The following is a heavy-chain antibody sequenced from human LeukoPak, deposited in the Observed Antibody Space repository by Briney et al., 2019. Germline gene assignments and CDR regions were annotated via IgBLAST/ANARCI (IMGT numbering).Heavy chain of an antibody. Sequence: PSETLSLTCTVSGGSISSSSYYWGWIRQPPGEGLEWIGSIHYSGSTYYNPSLKSRVTISVDTSKNQFSLKLSSVTAADTAVYYCGYSDYWGQGTLVTVSS. D-gene: IGHD4-23*01. CDR2: IHYSGST. CDR1: GGSISSSSYY. CDR3: GYSDY. V-gene: IGHV4-39*01. J-gene: IGHJ4*02.